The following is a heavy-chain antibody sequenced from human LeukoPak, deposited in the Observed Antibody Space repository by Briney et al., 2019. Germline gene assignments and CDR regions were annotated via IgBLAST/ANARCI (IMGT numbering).Heavy chain of an antibody. Sequence: GASVKVSCKASGYTFTNYHMHWVRQAPGQGLEWMGWINPNSGGTNYAQKFQGRVTMTRDTSISTAYMELSRLRSDDTAVYYCARGLAAPADQYYMDVWGKGTTVTVSS. CDR1: GYTFTNYH. D-gene: IGHD6-6*01. J-gene: IGHJ6*03. CDR3: ARGLAAPADQYYMDV. CDR2: INPNSGGT. V-gene: IGHV1-2*02.